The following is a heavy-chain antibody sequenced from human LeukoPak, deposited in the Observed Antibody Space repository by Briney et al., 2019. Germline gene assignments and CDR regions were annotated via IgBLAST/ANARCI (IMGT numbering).Heavy chain of an antibody. Sequence: GGSLRLSCAASGFTFSSYWMSWVRQAPGKGLEWVANIKQDGSEKYYVDSVKGRFTISRDNAKNSLYLQMNSLRAEDTAVYYCARGTITMVRGVRFDYWGQGTLVTVSS. CDR2: IKQDGSEK. J-gene: IGHJ4*02. CDR1: GFTFSSYW. V-gene: IGHV3-7*01. D-gene: IGHD3-10*01. CDR3: ARGTITMVRGVRFDY.